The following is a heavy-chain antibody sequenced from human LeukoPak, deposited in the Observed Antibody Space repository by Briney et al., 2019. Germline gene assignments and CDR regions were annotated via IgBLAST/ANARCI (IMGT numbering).Heavy chain of an antibody. V-gene: IGHV3-23*01. Sequence: TGGSLRLSCAASGFTFSSYAMSWVRQAPGKGLEWVSAISGSGGSTYYADSVKGRFTISRDNSKNTLYLQMNSLRAEDTAVYYCAKYSSGWYVDGDYYYYMDVWGKGTTVTVSS. D-gene: IGHD6-19*01. J-gene: IGHJ6*03. CDR3: AKYSSGWYVDGDYYYYMDV. CDR2: ISGSGGST. CDR1: GFTFSSYA.